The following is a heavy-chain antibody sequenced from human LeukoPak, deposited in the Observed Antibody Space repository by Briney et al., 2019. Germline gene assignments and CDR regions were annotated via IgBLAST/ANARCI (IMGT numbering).Heavy chain of an antibody. D-gene: IGHD6-19*01. CDR1: GFTFSSYW. CDR2: INSDGSST. CDR3: AIAVAGTQADY. Sequence: TGGSLRLSCAASGFTFSSYWMHWVRQAPGKGLVWVTRINSDGSSTSYADSVKGRFTISRDNAKNTLYLQMNSPRAEDAAVYYCAIAVAGTQADYWGQGTLVTVSS. J-gene: IGHJ4*02. V-gene: IGHV3-74*01.